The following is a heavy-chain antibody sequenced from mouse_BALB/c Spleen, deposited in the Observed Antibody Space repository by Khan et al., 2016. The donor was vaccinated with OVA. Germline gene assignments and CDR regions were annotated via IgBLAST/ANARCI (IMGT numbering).Heavy chain of an antibody. CDR1: GFTFSTYG. CDR2: VSTGGSYT. D-gene: IGHD1-1*01. CDR3: TRLAYYYDSEGFAY. J-gene: IGHJ3*01. Sequence: EVELVESGGDLVKPGGSLKLSCAASGFTFSTYGMSWVRQAPDKRLEWVATVSTGGSYTYYPDSVKGRFTISRDNAKTTLYLQMSGLRSEDTGMFYCTRLAYYYDSEGFAYWGQGTLVTVSA. V-gene: IGHV5-6*01.